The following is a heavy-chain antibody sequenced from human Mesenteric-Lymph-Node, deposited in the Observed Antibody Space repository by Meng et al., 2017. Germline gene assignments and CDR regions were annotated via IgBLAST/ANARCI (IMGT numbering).Heavy chain of an antibody. CDR3: TRESVATYDY. V-gene: IGHV3-74*01. CDR1: GFTFSSYW. D-gene: IGHD5-12*01. Sequence: GESLKISCAASGFTFSSYWMHWVRQAPGKGLVWVSRINSDGSSTSYADSVKGRFTISRDNAKNTLYLQMNSLRAKDTAVYYCTRESVATYDYWGQGTLVTVSS. CDR2: INSDGSST. J-gene: IGHJ4*02.